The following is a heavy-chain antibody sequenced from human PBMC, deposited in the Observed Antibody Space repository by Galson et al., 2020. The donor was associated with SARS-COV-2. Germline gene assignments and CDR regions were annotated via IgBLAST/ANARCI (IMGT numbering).Heavy chain of an antibody. CDR1: GGSISSYY. D-gene: IGHD6-19*01. CDR3: ARDRYSSGWYTAPYAFDI. J-gene: IGHJ3*02. CDR2: IYYSGST. Sequence: ETSETLSLTCTVSGGSISSYYWSWIRQPPGKGLEWIGYIYYSGSTNYTPSLKSRVTISVDTSKNQFSLKLSSVTAADTAVYYCARDRYSSGWYTAPYAFDIWGQGTMVTVSS. V-gene: IGHV4-59*01.